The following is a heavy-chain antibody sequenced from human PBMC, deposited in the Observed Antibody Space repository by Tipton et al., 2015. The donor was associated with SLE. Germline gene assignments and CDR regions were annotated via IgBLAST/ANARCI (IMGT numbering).Heavy chain of an antibody. CDR1: GGSISSYY. CDR3: ARAEDYDPYGMDV. V-gene: IGHV4-59*01. J-gene: IGHJ6*02. Sequence: TLSLTCTVSGGSISSYYWSWIRQPPGKGLEWIGDASYSGRPNFNPSLKSRVTVSVDTSKNQISLKLSSVTAADTAVYYCARAEDYDPYGMDVWGQGTTVTVSS. D-gene: IGHD4-17*01. CDR2: ASYSGRP.